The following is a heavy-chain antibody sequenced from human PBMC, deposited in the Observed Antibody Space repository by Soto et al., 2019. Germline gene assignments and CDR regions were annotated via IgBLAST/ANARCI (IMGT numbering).Heavy chain of an antibody. J-gene: IGHJ4*02. CDR3: ARGYCNGGSCYPGIY. CDR2: ITGSSSAI. CDR1: GFTFNSYS. V-gene: IGHV3-48*02. Sequence: EVHLVESGGGSVQPGGSLRLSCAASGFTFNSYSMHWVRQAPGKGLEWVSYITGSSSAIYYADSVKGRFTISRDNAKNPLPLQMNSLRDEDTAVYYCARGYCNGGSCYPGIYWGQGTLVSVSS. D-gene: IGHD2-15*01.